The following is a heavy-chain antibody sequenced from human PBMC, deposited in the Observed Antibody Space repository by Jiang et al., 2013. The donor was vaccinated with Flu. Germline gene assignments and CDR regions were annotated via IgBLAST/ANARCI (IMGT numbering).Heavy chain of an antibody. CDR1: GFTFTNYA. V-gene: IGHV3-23*01. Sequence: RLSCAASGFTFTNYAMSWVRQAPGRGLEWVSGINGRGNRAFYADSVKGRFTISRDNSMNTLYLQMNSLRAEDTAVYYCAKDMFGGATSRFDYWGQGSLVTVSS. CDR2: INGRGNRA. J-gene: IGHJ4*02. CDR3: AKDMFGGATSRFDY. D-gene: IGHD3-16*01.